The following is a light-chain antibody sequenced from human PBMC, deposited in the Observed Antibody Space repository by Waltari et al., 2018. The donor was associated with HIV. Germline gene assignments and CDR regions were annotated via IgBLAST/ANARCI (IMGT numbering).Light chain of an antibody. CDR2: EVF. CDR1: ASDVGAYNY. J-gene: IGLJ2*01. CDR3: ASYAGRNTLV. Sequence: QSALTQPPSASGSPGQSVTISCTGKASDVGAYNYVSWYQQHPGKPPKLIIYEVFKRPSGVPDRFSGSKSGNTASLTVSEDEANYYCASYAGRNTLVFGGGTKLTVL. V-gene: IGLV2-8*01.